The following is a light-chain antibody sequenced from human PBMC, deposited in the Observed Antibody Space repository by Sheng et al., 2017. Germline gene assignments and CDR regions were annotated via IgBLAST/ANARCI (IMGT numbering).Light chain of an antibody. J-gene: IGKJ4*01. CDR3: QQRHNWPPLT. Sequence: EIVLTQSPATLSLSPGQTATLSCRASRSIGSFLAWYQQKPGQAPRLLIYDTSNRASGIPARFSGSGSGTNFTLTISSLEPEDFGIYYCQQRHNWPPLTFGGGTKVGIK. CDR2: DTS. CDR1: RSIGSF. V-gene: IGKV3-11*01.